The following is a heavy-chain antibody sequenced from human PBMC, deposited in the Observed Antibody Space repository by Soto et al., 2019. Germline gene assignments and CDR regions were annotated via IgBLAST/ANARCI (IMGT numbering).Heavy chain of an antibody. CDR1: GSRFTEYF. D-gene: IGHD3-16*01. V-gene: IGHV1-2*07. Sequence: QVQLVQSGAEVKMPGASVKVSCAASGSRFTEYFLHWVRQAPGQGLEWMGWISPENGRTNFAPNFAGRVVRTVDMSIPTAYMQLGGVRDDDTAVYFCARATLIIRHITDLGEASPGVVEYWAQGALVSVSS. J-gene: IGHJ4*02. CDR2: ISPENGRT. CDR3: ARATLIIRHITDLGEASPGVVEY.